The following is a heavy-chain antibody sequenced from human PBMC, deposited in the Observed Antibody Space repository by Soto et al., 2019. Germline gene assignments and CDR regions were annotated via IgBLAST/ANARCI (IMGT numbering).Heavy chain of an antibody. J-gene: IGHJ3*02. V-gene: IGHV3-23*01. CDR3: AKDSVSHNGIYDAFDI. D-gene: IGHD3-3*02. CDR1: GFTFSNYA. CDR2: LGGGNDV. Sequence: GGSLRLSCEASGFTFSNYAMSWVRQAPGEGPEWVSTLGGGNDVFYADSVKGRFTISRDDSRNTLYLRMDNLRVEDTAIYFCAKDSVSHNGIYDAFDIWGQGTVVTVS.